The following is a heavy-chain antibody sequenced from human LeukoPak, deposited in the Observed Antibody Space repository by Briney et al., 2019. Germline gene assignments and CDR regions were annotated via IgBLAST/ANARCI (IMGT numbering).Heavy chain of an antibody. J-gene: IGHJ4*02. CDR3: ARLPYSSGWFDY. D-gene: IGHD6-19*01. CDR2: IYYSGST. V-gene: IGHV4-59*01. Sequence: SETLSLTCAVYGGSFSSYYWSWIRQPPGKGLEWIGYIYYSGSTNYNPSLKSRVTISVDTSKNQFSLKLSSVTAADTAVYYCARLPYSSGWFDYWGQGTLVTVSS. CDR1: GGSFSSYY.